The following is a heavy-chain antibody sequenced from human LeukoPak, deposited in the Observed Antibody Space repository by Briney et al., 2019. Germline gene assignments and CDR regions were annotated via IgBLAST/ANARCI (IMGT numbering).Heavy chain of an antibody. CDR2: ISGSGGST. Sequence: GGSLRLSCAASGFTFSSYAMSWVRQAPGKGLEWVSAISGSGGSTYYADSVKGRFTISRDNSKNTLYLQMNVLRADDTAIYYCAKEAFGDKGFDHWGQGTLAAVSS. J-gene: IGHJ4*02. CDR1: GFTFSSYA. V-gene: IGHV3-23*01. CDR3: AKEAFGDKGFDH. D-gene: IGHD3-10*01.